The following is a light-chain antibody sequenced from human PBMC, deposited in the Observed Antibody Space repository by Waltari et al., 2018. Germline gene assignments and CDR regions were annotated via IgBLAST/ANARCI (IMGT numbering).Light chain of an antibody. CDR1: QSVTSN. J-gene: IGKJ2*01. CDR2: DAS. Sequence: ELVMTQSPAALSVSPGESATLPCRASQSVTSNLAWYQKKRGHSPRLLIYDASIRATGIPARFSGRGSGTEFTLTISSLQSEDFAVYYCQQYNNLQTFGQGTKLELK. V-gene: IGKV3D-15*01. CDR3: QQYNNLQT.